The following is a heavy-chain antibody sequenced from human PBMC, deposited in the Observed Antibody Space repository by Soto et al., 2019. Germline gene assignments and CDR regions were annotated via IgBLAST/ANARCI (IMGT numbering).Heavy chain of an antibody. CDR2: ISYDGSNK. J-gene: IGHJ6*02. CDR1: GFTFSSYG. V-gene: IGHV3-30*18. CDR3: AKDIYSYAYDVYYYGMDV. Sequence: GGSLRLSCAASGFTFSSYGMHWVRQAPGKGLEWVAVISYDGSNKYYADSVKGRFTISRDNSKNTLYLQMNSLRAEDTAVYYCAKDIYSYAYDVYYYGMDVWGQGTTVTVSS. D-gene: IGHD5-18*01.